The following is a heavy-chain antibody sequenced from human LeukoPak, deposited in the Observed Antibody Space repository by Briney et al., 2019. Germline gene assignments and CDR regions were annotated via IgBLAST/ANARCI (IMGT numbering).Heavy chain of an antibody. CDR2: IKSKTDGGTT. CDR3: TTDGGSDYYDSSGYYLSV. Sequence: GGSLRLSCAASGFTFSNAWMSWVRQAPGKGLEWVGRIKSKTDGGTTDYAAPVKGRFTISRDDSKNTLYLQMNSLKTEDTAVYYCTTDGGSDYYDSSGYYLSVWGQGTLVTVSS. CDR1: GFTFSNAW. D-gene: IGHD3-22*01. V-gene: IGHV3-15*01. J-gene: IGHJ4*02.